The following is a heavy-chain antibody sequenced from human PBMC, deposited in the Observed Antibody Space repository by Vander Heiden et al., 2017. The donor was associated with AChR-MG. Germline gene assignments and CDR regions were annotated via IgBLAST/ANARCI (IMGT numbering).Heavy chain of an antibody. CDR1: GFTFNTYA. CDR2: ISDDGRNK. J-gene: IGHJ4*02. CDR3: ARDLDYHDGSGYFSY. D-gene: IGHD3-22*01. Sequence: QVQLVESGGGVVQPGRSLRLSCAASGFTFNTYAMHWVRQAPGKEPEWVALISDDGRNKYYADSVRGRLTISRDNSRNTLYLQMNSLRAEDTALYRCARDLDYHDGSGYFSYWGQGTLVTVSS. V-gene: IGHV3-30-3*01.